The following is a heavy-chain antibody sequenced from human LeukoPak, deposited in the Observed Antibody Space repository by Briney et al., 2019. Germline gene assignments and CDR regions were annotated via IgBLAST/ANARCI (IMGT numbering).Heavy chain of an antibody. V-gene: IGHV3-30*01. CDR1: GFTFSSYA. CDR2: ISYDGSNK. J-gene: IGHJ4*02. Sequence: QSGGSLRLSCAASGFTFSSYAMHWVRQAPGKGLEWVAVISYDGSNKYYADSVKGRFTISRDNSKNTLYLQMNSLRAEDTAVYCCARGPYYYDSSGYYPFDYWGQGTLVTVSS. CDR3: ARGPYYYDSSGYYPFDY. D-gene: IGHD3-22*01.